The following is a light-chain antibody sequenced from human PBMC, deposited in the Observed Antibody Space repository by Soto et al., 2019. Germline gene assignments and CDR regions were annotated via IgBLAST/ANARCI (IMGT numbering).Light chain of an antibody. CDR2: DTS. V-gene: IGKV3-20*01. Sequence: EIVLTQSPGTLSLSPGERATLSCRASQTVRDSYLAWYQQKPGQAPSLLIYDTSTRATDIPDRFSGSGSGTDFALTISRVEPEDFAVYFRQQYGSSPGTFGQGTKVEI. CDR3: QQYGSSPGT. CDR1: QTVRDSY. J-gene: IGKJ1*01.